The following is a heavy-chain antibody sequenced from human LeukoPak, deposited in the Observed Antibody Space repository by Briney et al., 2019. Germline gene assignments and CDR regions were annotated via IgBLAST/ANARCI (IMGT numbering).Heavy chain of an antibody. CDR3: ARDQAEQWLGSMFDY. V-gene: IGHV3-30-3*01. CDR1: GFTFSSYA. Sequence: PGGSLRLSCAASGFTFSSYAMHWVRQAPGKGLEWVAVISYDGSNKYYADSVKGRFTISRDNSKNTLYLQMNSLRAEDTAVYYCARDQAEQWLGSMFDYWGQGTLVTVSS. J-gene: IGHJ4*02. CDR2: ISYDGSNK. D-gene: IGHD6-19*01.